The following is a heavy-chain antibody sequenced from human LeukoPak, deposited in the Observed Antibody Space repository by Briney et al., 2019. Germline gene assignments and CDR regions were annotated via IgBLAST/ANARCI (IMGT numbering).Heavy chain of an antibody. Sequence: SETLSLTCSVSNDSIRNYYWSWIRQPPGKALEWIGYIYHTGNTNYNPSLKSRLTMSIDTSKNQFSLKLTSVTAADTAVYYCARQNFVVVTAIRIFDYWGQGTLVTVSS. V-gene: IGHV4-59*08. CDR2: IYHTGNT. CDR1: NDSIRNYY. D-gene: IGHD2-21*02. J-gene: IGHJ4*02. CDR3: ARQNFVVVTAIRIFDY.